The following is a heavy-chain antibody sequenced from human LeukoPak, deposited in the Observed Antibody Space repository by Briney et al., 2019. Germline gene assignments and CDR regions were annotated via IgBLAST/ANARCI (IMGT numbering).Heavy chain of an antibody. CDR3: VRDLLDYDVLSGLHHYYMDV. CDR1: GFTFSSYW. D-gene: IGHD3-22*01. J-gene: IGHJ6*02. V-gene: IGHV3-74*01. Sequence: PGGSLRLSCAASGFTFSSYWMHWVRQEPGKGLVWVSRISGDSSNTNYADSVKGRFTISRDNAQNTVYLQMNTLRAEDTAVYYCVRDLLDYDVLSGLHHYYMDVWGQGTTVRVSS. CDR2: ISGDSSNT.